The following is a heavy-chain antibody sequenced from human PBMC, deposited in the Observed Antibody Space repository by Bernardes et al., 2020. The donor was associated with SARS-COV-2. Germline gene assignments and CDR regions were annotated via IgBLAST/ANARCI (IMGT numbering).Heavy chain of an antibody. D-gene: IGHD2-15*01. CDR2: IFSNDGK. J-gene: IGHJ3*02. CDR1: GFSLSNARVG. Sequence: SGPTLVKPTETLTLTCTVSGFSLSNARVGVSWIRHPPGKALEWLADIFSNDGKSYSPSLKSRLSITKDTSKSQVVLTMTSMDPVDTAIYYCARIKCSGSSCYYAFDIWGQGTVVTVSS. V-gene: IGHV2-26*01. CDR3: ARIKCSGSSCYYAFDI.